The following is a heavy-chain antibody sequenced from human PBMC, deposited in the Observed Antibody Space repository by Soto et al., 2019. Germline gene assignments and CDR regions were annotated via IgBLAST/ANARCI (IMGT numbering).Heavy chain of an antibody. Sequence: LRLSCAASGFTFSSYEMNWVRQAPGKGLEWVSYISSSGSTIYYAGSVKGRFTISRDNAKNSLYLQMNSLRAEDTAVYYCAGSLPPLDYWGQGTLVTVSS. CDR2: ISSSGSTI. CDR1: GFTFSSYE. V-gene: IGHV3-48*03. J-gene: IGHJ4*02. CDR3: AGSLPPLDY.